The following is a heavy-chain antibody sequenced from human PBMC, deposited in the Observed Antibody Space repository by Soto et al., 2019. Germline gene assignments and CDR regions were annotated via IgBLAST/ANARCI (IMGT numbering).Heavy chain of an antibody. CDR3: ARDPYLGDHQY. Sequence: QVQLVQSGGEVKNPGASVKVSCKTSGDTFTTYGIIWVRQAPGQGLEWVGWISAYSGKTHYAQKFQGKVTMTTDTSTNTAYLELRSLRSDDTAVYYCARDPYLGDHQYWGQGTLVTVSS. CDR2: ISAYSGKT. CDR1: GDTFTTYG. J-gene: IGHJ4*02. V-gene: IGHV1-18*01. D-gene: IGHD3-16*01.